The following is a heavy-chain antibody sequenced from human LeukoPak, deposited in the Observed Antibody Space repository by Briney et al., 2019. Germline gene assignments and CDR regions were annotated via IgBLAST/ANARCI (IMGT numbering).Heavy chain of an antibody. J-gene: IGHJ5*02. D-gene: IGHD3-10*01. V-gene: IGHV3-23*01. Sequence: GGSLRLSCAASGFTFSSYAMSWVRQAPGKGLEWVSAISGSGGSTYYADSVKGRFTISRDNSKNTLYLQMNSLRAEDTAVYYCARDRHRGSGSYPHNWFDPWGQGTLVTVSS. CDR1: GFTFSSYA. CDR2: ISGSGGST. CDR3: ARDRHRGSGSYPHNWFDP.